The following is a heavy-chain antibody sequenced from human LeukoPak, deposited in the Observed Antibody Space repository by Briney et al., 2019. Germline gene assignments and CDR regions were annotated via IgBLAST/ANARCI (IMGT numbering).Heavy chain of an antibody. CDR3: ARDHTAMVNYYYYGMDV. CDR1: GGSISSYY. V-gene: IGHV4-59*12. Sequence: PETLSLTCTVSGGSISSYYWSWIRQPPGKGLEWIGYIYYSGSTNYNPSLKSRVTMSVDTSKNQFSLKLSSVTAADTAVYYCARDHTAMVNYYYYGMDVWGQGTTVTVSS. CDR2: IYYSGST. J-gene: IGHJ6*02. D-gene: IGHD5-18*01.